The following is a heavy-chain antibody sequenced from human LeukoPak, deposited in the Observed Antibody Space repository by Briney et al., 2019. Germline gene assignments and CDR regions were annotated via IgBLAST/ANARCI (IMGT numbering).Heavy chain of an antibody. V-gene: IGHV3-30*03. J-gene: IGHJ5*02. CDR2: ISYDGYNK. Sequence: PGGSLRLSCEASGFTFGSYGMHWVRQAPGTGLEWLVDISYDGYNKYYGDSVKGRFTISRDNSKNTLYLQINSLRPEDTAVYYCARDAQKTGTTYLDPWGQGTLVTVSS. CDR1: GFTFGSYG. CDR3: ARDAQKTGTTYLDP. D-gene: IGHD1-1*01.